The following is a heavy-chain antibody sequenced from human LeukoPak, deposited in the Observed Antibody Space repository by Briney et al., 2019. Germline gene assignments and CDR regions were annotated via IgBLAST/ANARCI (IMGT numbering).Heavy chain of an antibody. D-gene: IGHD5-12*01. CDR2: ISSSGTTI. CDR3: ARLLVATPGVDP. J-gene: IGHJ5*02. CDR1: GFTFSSYE. Sequence: PGGSLRLSCAASGFTFSSYEMHWVRQAPGKGRKWVADISSSGTTIYYADSVKGRFTISRDNAKNSLYLQMNSLRAEDTAVYYCARLLVATPGVDPWGQGTLVTVSS. V-gene: IGHV3-48*03.